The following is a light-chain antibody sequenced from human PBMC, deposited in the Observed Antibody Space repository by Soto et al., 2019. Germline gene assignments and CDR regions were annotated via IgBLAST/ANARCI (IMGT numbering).Light chain of an antibody. V-gene: IGKV3-11*01. CDR1: QSVSRY. Sequence: IVLTQSPVTLSLSPGERATLSCRASQSVSRYLAWYQQKPDQAPRLLIHDASHRAAGIPARFSGSGFGTDFTLTISSLEPEDAAVYYCQQRSNWPPITFGQGTRLEIK. J-gene: IGKJ5*01. CDR2: DAS. CDR3: QQRSNWPPIT.